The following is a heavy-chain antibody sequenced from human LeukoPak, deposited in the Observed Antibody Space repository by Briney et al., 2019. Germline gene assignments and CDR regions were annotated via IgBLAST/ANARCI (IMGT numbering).Heavy chain of an antibody. D-gene: IGHD2-15*01. CDR2: ISYTGST. CDR1: GGSITNYY. J-gene: IGHJ4*02. CDR3: ARRVGYCGGDNCYESDS. Sequence: SETLSLTCTVSGGSITNYYWSWIRQPPGKGLEWIGHISYTGSTNYSPPLRSRVTISVDKPKSQFSLELRPVTAADTAVYYCARRVGYCGGDNCYESDSWGQGTLVTVSS. V-gene: IGHV4-59*08.